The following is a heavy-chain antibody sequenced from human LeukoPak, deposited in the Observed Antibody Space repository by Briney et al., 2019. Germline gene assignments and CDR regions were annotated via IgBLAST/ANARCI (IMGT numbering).Heavy chain of an antibody. CDR3: ARDRTYYDFWSGTTNIFDY. Sequence: SQTLSLTCTVSGGSISSGDYYWRWIRQPPGKGLEWIGYIYYSGSTYYNPSLKSRVTISVDTSKNQFSLKLSSVTAADTAVYYCARDRTYYDFWSGTTNIFDYWGQGTLVTVSS. D-gene: IGHD3-3*01. CDR1: GGSISSGDYY. V-gene: IGHV4-30-4*01. CDR2: IYYSGST. J-gene: IGHJ4*02.